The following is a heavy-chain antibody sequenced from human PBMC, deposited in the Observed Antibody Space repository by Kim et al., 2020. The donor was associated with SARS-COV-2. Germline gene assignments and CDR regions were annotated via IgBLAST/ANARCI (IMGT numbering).Heavy chain of an antibody. CDR2: ISGSGGST. D-gene: IGHD6-19*01. CDR3: AKAAAGLRGYYYGMDV. J-gene: IGHJ6*02. CDR1: GFTFSSYA. V-gene: IGHV3-23*01. Sequence: GGSMRLSCAASGFTFSSYAMSWVRQAPGKGLEWVSAISGSGGSTYYADSVKGRFTISRDNSKNTLYLQMNSLRAEDTAVYYCAKAAAGLRGYYYGMDVWGQGTTVTVSS.